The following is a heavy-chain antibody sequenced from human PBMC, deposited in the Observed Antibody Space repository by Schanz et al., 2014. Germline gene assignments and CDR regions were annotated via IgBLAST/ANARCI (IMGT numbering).Heavy chain of an antibody. CDR2: VSSDGNND. Sequence: VQLVESGGGVVQPGRSLRLSCAASGFTFSTHAMHWVRQAPGKGLEWVALVSSDGNNDYYTDSAKGRFTISRDNSKSTLYVEMNSLRVEDTAVYYCAKTLFPGGTQTFGNWGRGTLVTVSS. D-gene: IGHD2-8*02. CDR1: GFTFSTHA. CDR3: AKTLFPGGTQTFGN. V-gene: IGHV3-30*18. J-gene: IGHJ4*02.